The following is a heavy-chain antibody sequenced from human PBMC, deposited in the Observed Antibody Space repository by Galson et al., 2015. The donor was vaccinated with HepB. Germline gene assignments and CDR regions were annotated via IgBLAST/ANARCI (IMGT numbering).Heavy chain of an antibody. J-gene: IGHJ4*02. V-gene: IGHV1-18*01. CDR1: GYTFINYG. CDR2: ISAFRPYT. Sequence: SVKVSCKASGYTFINYGISWVRQAPGQGLEWMGWISAFRPYTNYSPKFQHRVAMTTDTSTSTAYMELRSLTSDDTAVYYCARDHHFAAADSSAYFDYWGQGTPVAVSS. CDR3: ARDHHFAAADSSAYFDY. D-gene: IGHD6-13*01.